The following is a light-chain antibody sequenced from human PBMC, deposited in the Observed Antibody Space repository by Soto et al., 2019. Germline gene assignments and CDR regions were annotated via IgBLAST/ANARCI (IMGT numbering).Light chain of an antibody. J-gene: IGLJ2*01. CDR3: SSYTSSSTRV. Sequence: QSVLTQPPSASGTPGQRVTISCSGSSSNIGRNAVNWYQQVPGTAPKLLIYSHDQRPSGVPDRFSGSKSGTSASLAISGLQSEDEADYYCSSYTSSSTRVFGGGTKLTVL. V-gene: IGLV1-44*01. CDR1: SSNIGRNA. CDR2: SHD.